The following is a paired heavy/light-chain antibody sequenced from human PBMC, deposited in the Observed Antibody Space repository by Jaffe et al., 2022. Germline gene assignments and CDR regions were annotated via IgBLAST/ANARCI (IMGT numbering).Light chain of an antibody. J-gene: IGKJ4*01. CDR1: QGISSW. CDR2: AAS. Sequence: DIQMTQSPSSLSASVGDRVTITCRASQGISSWLAWYQQKPEKAPKSLIYAASSLQSGVPSRFSGSGSGTDFTLTISSLQPEDFATYYCQQYNSYPPTFGGGTKVEIK. V-gene: IGKV1D-16*01. CDR3: QQYNSYPPT.
Heavy chain of an antibody. J-gene: IGHJ4*02. Sequence: EVQLVESGGVVVQPGGSLRLSCAASGFTFDDYAMHWVRQAPGKGLEWVSLISWDGGSTYYADSVKGRFTISRDNSKNSLYLQMNSLRAEDTALYYCAKDRVAGTGYYFDYWGQGTLVTVSS. CDR2: ISWDGGST. V-gene: IGHV3-43D*04. D-gene: IGHD6-19*01. CDR1: GFTFDDYA. CDR3: AKDRVAGTGYYFDY.